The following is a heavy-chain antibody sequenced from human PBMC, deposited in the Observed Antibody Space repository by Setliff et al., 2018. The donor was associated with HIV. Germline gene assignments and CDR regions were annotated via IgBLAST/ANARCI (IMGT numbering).Heavy chain of an antibody. CDR1: GGSISNFY. J-gene: IGHJ4*02. CDR2: IYSTGDT. D-gene: IGHD3-22*01. V-gene: IGHV4-4*07. Sequence: NPSETLSLTCSVSGGSISNFYWSWIRQPPGKGLEWVGHIYSTGDTNYNPSLKSRVTWSADTSKNQLSLSLTSVTAADTAVYYCARVRLTMIMMVDYFDQWGQGTLVTVSS. CDR3: ARVRLTMIMMVDYFDQ.